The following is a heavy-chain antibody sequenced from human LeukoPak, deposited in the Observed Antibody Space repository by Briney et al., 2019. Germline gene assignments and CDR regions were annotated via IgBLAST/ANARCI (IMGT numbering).Heavy chain of an antibody. CDR1: GDRVSSNSVT. CDR3: ARRLTQYDCFDP. Sequence: SQTLSLTCAISGDRVSSNSVTWNWIRQSPSRGLEWLGRTYYRSTWYNDYAVSVRGRITVNPDTSKNQFSLHLNSMTPEDTAVYYCARRLTQYDCFDPWGQGILVTVSS. V-gene: IGHV6-1*01. J-gene: IGHJ5*02. CDR2: TYYRSTWYN. D-gene: IGHD2-2*01.